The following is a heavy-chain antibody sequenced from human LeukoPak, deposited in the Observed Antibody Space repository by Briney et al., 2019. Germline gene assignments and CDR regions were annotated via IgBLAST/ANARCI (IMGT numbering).Heavy chain of an antibody. D-gene: IGHD3-22*01. CDR2: INHSGST. CDR1: GGSFSGYY. Sequence: SETLSLTCAVCGGSFSGYYWSWIRQPPGKGLEWIGEINHSGSTNYNPSRKSRVTISVDTSKNQFSLKLSSVTAADTAVYYCASNYYGSPMGYWGQGTLVTVSS. V-gene: IGHV4-34*01. J-gene: IGHJ4*02. CDR3: ASNYYGSPMGY.